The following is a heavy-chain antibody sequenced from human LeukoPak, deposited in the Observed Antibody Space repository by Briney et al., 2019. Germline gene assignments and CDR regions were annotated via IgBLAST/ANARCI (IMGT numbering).Heavy chain of an antibody. CDR2: ISSSGSTI. CDR3: ATGPDCSSTSCPSKGAPNKDY. CDR1: GFTFSDYY. D-gene: IGHD2-2*01. J-gene: IGHJ4*02. Sequence: GGSLRLSCAASGFTFSDYYMSWIRQAPGKGLEWVSYISSSGSTIYYADSVKGRFTISRDNAKNSLYLQMNSLRAEDTAVYYCATGPDCSSTSCPSKGAPNKDYWGQGTLVTVSS. V-gene: IGHV3-11*04.